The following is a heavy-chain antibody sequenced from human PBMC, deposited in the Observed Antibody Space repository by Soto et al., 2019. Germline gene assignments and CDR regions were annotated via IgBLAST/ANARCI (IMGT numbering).Heavy chain of an antibody. CDR1: GFTVSSNY. Sequence: GGSLRLCCAASGFTVSSNYMSWVRQAPGKGLEWVSVIYSGGSTYYADSVKGRFTISRDNSKNTLYLQMNSLRAEDTAVYYCARDRPGLYSSSWPDAFDIWGQGTMVTVSS. CDR3: ARDRPGLYSSSWPDAFDI. D-gene: IGHD6-13*01. CDR2: IYSGGST. J-gene: IGHJ3*02. V-gene: IGHV3-66*01.